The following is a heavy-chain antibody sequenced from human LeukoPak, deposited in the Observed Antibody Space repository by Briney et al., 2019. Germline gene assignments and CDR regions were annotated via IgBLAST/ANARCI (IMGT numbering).Heavy chain of an antibody. Sequence: AVNVSCTASGGIFSTHPISWVRQAPGQGLEWMGGIIPIFGTANYAQTFQGRVTITADEATTTAHMELSSLRSEDTAVYYCARSSSTSIYYYAMDVWGQGTTVTVSS. CDR2: IIPIFGTA. CDR1: GGIFSTHP. V-gene: IGHV1-69*13. CDR3: ARSSSTSIYYYAMDV. D-gene: IGHD2-2*01. J-gene: IGHJ6*02.